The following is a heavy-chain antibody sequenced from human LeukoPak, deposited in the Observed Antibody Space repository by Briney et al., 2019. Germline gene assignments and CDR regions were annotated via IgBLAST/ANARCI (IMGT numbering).Heavy chain of an antibody. Sequence: GGSLRLSCAASGFTLSSYWMNWVRQAPGKGLEWVSYISSGGGTIYYADSVKGRFTMSRDNAKNSLYLQMNSLRAEDTAVYYCAGPGRSGSAFDYWGQGTLVTVSS. J-gene: IGHJ4*02. CDR1: GFTLSSYW. CDR3: AGPGRSGSAFDY. V-gene: IGHV3-48*04. D-gene: IGHD3-10*01. CDR2: ISSGGGTI.